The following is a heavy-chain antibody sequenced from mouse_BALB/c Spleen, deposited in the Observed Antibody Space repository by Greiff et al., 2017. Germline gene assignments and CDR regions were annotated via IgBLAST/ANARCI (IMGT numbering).Heavy chain of an antibody. CDR2: IYPGDGDT. CDR1: GYAFSSYW. CDR3: ARGSQFITTATDAMDY. D-gene: IGHD1-2*01. Sequence: VQLQQSGAELVRPGSSVKISCKASGYAFSSYWMNWVKQRPGQGLEWIGQIYPGDGDTNYNGKFKGKATLTADKSSSTAYMQLSSLTSEDSAVYFCARGSQFITTATDAMDYWGQGTSVTVSS. V-gene: IGHV1-80*01. J-gene: IGHJ4*01.